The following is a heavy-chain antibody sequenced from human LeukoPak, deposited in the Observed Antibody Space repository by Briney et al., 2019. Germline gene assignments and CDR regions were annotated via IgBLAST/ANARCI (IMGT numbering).Heavy chain of an antibody. V-gene: IGHV3-21*01. J-gene: IGHJ4*02. Sequence: PGGSLRLSWAASGFTFSSYSMNWVRQAPGKGLEWVSSISSSSSYIYYADSVKGRFTISRDNAKNSLYLQMNSLRAEDTAVYYCARDGVVGFDYCGQGTLVTVSS. D-gene: IGHD1-26*01. CDR2: ISSSSSYI. CDR3: ARDGVVGFDY. CDR1: GFTFSSYS.